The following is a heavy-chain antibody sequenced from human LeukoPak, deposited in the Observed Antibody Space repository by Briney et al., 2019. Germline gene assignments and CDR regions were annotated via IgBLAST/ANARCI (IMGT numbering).Heavy chain of an antibody. V-gene: IGHV3-74*01. CDR2: IKSDGSST. J-gene: IGHJ6*03. CDR1: GFTFSSYW. CDR3: ARRSSGPLYYYYYYMDV. Sequence: GGSLRLACAASGFTFSSYWMYWVRQAPEKGLVWVSRIKSDGSSTSYADSVKGRFTISRDNAKNTLYLQMNSLRAEHTAVYYCARRSSGPLYYYYYYMDVWGKGTTVTVSS. D-gene: IGHD3-22*01.